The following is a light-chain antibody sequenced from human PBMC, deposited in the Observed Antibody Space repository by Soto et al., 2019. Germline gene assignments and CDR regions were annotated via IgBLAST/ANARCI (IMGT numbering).Light chain of an antibody. CDR3: QQSYSTPTIT. J-gene: IGKJ5*01. CDR2: ASS. CDR1: QSISDY. V-gene: IGKV1-39*01. Sequence: DIQMTQSPSSLSASIGDRVTITCRANQSISDYLNWYQQKPGKAPKFLIYASSSLQSGVPSRFRGSGSGTDFTLTISSLQPEDIATYYCQQSYSTPTITFGQGTRLEIK.